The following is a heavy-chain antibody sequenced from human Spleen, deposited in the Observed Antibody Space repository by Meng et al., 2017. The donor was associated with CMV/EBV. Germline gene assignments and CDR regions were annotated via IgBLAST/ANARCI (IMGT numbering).Heavy chain of an antibody. J-gene: IGHJ5*02. CDR3: ARVGELGIGNEAP. CDR2: IYYSGST. CDR1: GGSISSGDYY. Sequence: SGGSISSGDYYWSWIRQPPGKGLEWIGYIYYSGSTYYNPSLKSRVTISVDTFKNQFSLKLSSVTAADTAVYYCARVGELGIGNEAPWGQGTLVTVSS. D-gene: IGHD1-26*01. V-gene: IGHV4-30-4*08.